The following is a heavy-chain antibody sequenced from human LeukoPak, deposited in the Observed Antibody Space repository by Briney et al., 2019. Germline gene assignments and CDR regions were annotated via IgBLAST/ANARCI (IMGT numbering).Heavy chain of an antibody. CDR1: GGSISSYY. V-gene: IGHV4-59*01. Sequence: PSETLSLTCTVSGGSISSYYWSWIRQPPGKGLEWIGYIYYNGRTNYNPSLKSRVTLSLDTSTNQFSLKLSSVTAADTAVYYCARDDSGGYYYFYHWGQGTLVTVSS. CDR3: ARDDSGGYYYFYH. CDR2: IYYNGRT. D-gene: IGHD3-22*01. J-gene: IGHJ4*02.